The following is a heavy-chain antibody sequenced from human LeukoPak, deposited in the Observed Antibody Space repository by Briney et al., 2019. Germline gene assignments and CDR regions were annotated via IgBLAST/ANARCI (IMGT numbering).Heavy chain of an antibody. Sequence: PGGSLRLSCAVSGLTVSVNYMTWVRQAPGKGLEWVSVICAGGGTFHAGSVRDRFTLSRDNSKNTLYLQMNNLRTEDTAVYYCARDTPWGSFDYWGQGTLVTVSS. CDR2: ICAGGGT. V-gene: IGHV3-53*01. J-gene: IGHJ4*02. CDR3: ARDTPWGSFDY. D-gene: IGHD3-16*01. CDR1: GLTVSVNY.